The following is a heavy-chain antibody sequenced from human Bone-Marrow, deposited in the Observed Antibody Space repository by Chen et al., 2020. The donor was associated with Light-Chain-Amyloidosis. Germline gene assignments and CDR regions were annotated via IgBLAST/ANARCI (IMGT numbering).Heavy chain of an antibody. Sequence: EVQLVESGGGVARPGGSLRLSCAASGFTFGNFGMNWVRQGPGKGLEWVSGISWNGGRTGYSESVKGRFTISRDNAKNSLYLQMNSLRPEDTAFYYCVRAAEGGTYLEGIDHWGQGTLVTVSP. CDR2: ISWNGGRT. J-gene: IGHJ4*02. V-gene: IGHV3-20*04. CDR3: VRAAEGGTYLEGIDH. D-gene: IGHD1-26*01. CDR1: GFTFGNFG.